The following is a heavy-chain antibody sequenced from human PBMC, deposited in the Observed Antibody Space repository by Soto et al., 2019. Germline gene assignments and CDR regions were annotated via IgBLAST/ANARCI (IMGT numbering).Heavy chain of an antibody. J-gene: IGHJ5*02. CDR1: CTSISSYY. CDR3: ARFTYKSGFNWFDP. V-gene: IGHV4-59*01. CDR2: IHYSGTT. Sequence: SETLSLTCTASCTSISSYYWSWIRQPPGKGLEWIANIHYSGTTNYNPSLASRVTLSVDTSKNQFSLKMTSVTAADRAMYFCARFTYKSGFNWFDPWGQGTQVTVSS. D-gene: IGHD5-12*01.